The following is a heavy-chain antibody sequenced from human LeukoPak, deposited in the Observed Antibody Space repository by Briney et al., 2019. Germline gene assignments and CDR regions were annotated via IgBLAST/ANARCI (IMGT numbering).Heavy chain of an antibody. V-gene: IGHV4-34*01. CDR2: INHSGST. CDR3: ARRNGSNDAVDY. CDR1: GGSFSGYY. D-gene: IGHD1-1*01. J-gene: IGHJ4*02. Sequence: SETLSLTCAVYGGSFSGYYWSWIRQPPWKGLEWIGEINHSGSTNYNPSLKSRVTISVDTSKNQFSLKLSSVTAADTAVYYCARRNGSNDAVDYWGQGTLVTVSS.